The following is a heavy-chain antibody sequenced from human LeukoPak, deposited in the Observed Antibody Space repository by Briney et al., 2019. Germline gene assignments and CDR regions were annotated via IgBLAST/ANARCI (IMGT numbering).Heavy chain of an antibody. D-gene: IGHD6-19*01. CDR1: GDSINGHY. J-gene: IGHJ4*02. V-gene: IGHV4-59*08. CDR3: ARRDTGWNYCDY. CDR2: IHYKGST. Sequence: SETLSLACTISGDSINGHYWSWIRQPPGKRLEWIGDIHYKGSTNYNLSLKSRVTISVDTSKNHLSLNLTSVLAADTAIYYCARRDTGWNYCDYWGQGILVTVSS.